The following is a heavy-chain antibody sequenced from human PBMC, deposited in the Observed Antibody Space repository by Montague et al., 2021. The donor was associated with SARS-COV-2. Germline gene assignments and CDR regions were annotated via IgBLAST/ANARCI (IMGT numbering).Heavy chain of an antibody. CDR3: AKGVDASGSYRSNLGY. CDR2: ISYTSGSP. J-gene: IGHJ4*02. D-gene: IGHD3-10*01. CDR1: GFSFRSYA. V-gene: IGHV3-23*01. Sequence: SLRLSCAASGFSFRSYAMNWVRQAPGKGLEWVSGISYTSGSPYYADSVXGLFTISRDNSKNTVYLQMNSLRAEDTAVYYCAKGVDASGSYRSNLGYWGQGTLVTVSS.